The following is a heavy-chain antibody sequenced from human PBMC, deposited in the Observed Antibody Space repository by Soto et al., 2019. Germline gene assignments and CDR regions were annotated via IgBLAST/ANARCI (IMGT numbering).Heavy chain of an antibody. J-gene: IGHJ4*02. Sequence: QVQLQESGPGLVKPSQTLSLTCTVSGGSISSGGYYWSWIRQHPGKSLEWIGYIYYSGSTYYNPSHKSRVTISVDTSKNQFSLKLSSVTAADTAVYYCARGRFGELPYYFDYWGQGTLVTVSS. CDR3: ARGRFGELPYYFDY. CDR2: IYYSGST. V-gene: IGHV4-31*03. CDR1: GGSISSGGYY. D-gene: IGHD3-10*01.